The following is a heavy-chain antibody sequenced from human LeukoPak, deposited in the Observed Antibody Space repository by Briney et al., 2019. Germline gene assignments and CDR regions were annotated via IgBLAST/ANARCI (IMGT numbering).Heavy chain of an antibody. Sequence: SETLSLTCTVSGGSLSSYYWGWIRQPPGKGLEWIGYIYYSGSTNYNPSLKSRVTISVDTSKNQFSLKLSSVTAADTAVYYCVRAANDFWSGYYDAFDIWGQGTMVTVSS. CDR1: GGSLSSYY. V-gene: IGHV4-59*12. J-gene: IGHJ3*02. D-gene: IGHD3-3*01. CDR3: VRAANDFWSGYYDAFDI. CDR2: IYYSGST.